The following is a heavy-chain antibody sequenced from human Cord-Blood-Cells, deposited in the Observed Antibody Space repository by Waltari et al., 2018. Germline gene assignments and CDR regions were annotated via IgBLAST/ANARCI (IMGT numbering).Heavy chain of an antibody. V-gene: IGHV3-30*04. CDR1: GFPSSSSA. J-gene: IGHJ4*02. CDR2: IANDGSNK. CDR3: ARDKGIDY. Sequence: QVQLVASGGGVVQPGRSLRLSCAASGFPSSSSAMHWVRPAPGKGLEWVAVIANDGSNKYYAGSVKGRFTISRDNSKNTLYLQMNSLRAEDTAVYYCARDKGIDYWGQGTLVTVSS.